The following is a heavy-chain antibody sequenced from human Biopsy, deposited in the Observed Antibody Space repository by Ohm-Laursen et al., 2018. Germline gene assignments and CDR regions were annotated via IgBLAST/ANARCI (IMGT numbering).Heavy chain of an antibody. CDR2: INPNSGAT. D-gene: IGHD3-10*01. J-gene: IGHJ4*02. Sequence: ASVKVSCKSYGYTFTDYYIHWVRQSPGQGLEWMGWINPNSGATNSAQKFRDRVTLTRDTSISAVYIDLRRLKSDDAAIYYCARDRMTDVFGGPTRTDVFDSWGQGTPVTVSS. CDR1: GYTFTDYY. V-gene: IGHV1-2*02. CDR3: ARDRMTDVFGGPTRTDVFDS.